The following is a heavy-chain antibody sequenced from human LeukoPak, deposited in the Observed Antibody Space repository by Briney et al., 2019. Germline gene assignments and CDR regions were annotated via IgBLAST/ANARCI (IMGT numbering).Heavy chain of an antibody. J-gene: IGHJ6*02. CDR2: IYYRGNT. CDR3: ARHPGGVRGPQLYNYYGMDV. CDR1: GGSLNTYY. V-gene: IGHV4-59*08. D-gene: IGHD3-10*01. Sequence: PSETLSLTCTVSGGSLNTYYWSWIRQPPGKGLEWLGYIYYRGNTNYNPSLKSRVTISADTSKNQFSLKLSSVTAADTAVYYCARHPGGVRGPQLYNYYGMDVWGQGTAVTVSS.